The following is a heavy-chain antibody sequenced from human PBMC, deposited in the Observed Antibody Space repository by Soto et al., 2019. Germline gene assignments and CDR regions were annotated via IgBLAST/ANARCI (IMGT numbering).Heavy chain of an antibody. CDR1: GGTMRSSNW. V-gene: IGHV4-4*03. CDR3: ARVFWYYYGSGSYYYYYGMDV. Sequence: PEKLPHTNGGSGGTMRSSNWWSWVRQPPEKGLEWIGEIYHSGSTNYNPSLKSRVTISVDKSKNQLSLKLSSVTAADTAVYYCARVFWYYYGSGSYYYYYGMDVW. D-gene: IGHD3-10*01. CDR2: IYHSGST. J-gene: IGHJ6*01.